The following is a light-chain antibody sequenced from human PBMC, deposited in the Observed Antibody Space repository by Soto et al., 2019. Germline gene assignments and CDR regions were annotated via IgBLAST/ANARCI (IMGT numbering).Light chain of an antibody. J-gene: IGLJ2*01. V-gene: IGLV2-23*02. Sequence: QSVLTQPASVSGSPGQSITISCTGTSSVVGSYNLVSWYQQHPGKAPKLMIYEVSKRPSGVSNRFSGSKSGNTASLTISGLQAEDEADYYCCSYAGSSTFVFGGGTQLTVL. CDR2: EVS. CDR3: CSYAGSSTFV. CDR1: SSVVGSYNL.